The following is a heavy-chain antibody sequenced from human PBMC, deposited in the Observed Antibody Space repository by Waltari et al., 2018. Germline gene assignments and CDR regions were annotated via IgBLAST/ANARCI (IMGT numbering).Heavy chain of an antibody. CDR3: ARTDPGMDV. J-gene: IGHJ6*02. Sequence: QVRLEDSGGGVVKPGGSLRRYCAASGFTFGTYGMHWVRQIPGKGLEWLAVIWYDGSQQYYRDSVKGRFIISRDNSKNTLYLQMNSLGVEDTGVYFCARTDPGMDVWGQGTTVSVSS. CDR2: IWYDGSQQ. CDR1: GFTFGTYG. V-gene: IGHV3-33*01.